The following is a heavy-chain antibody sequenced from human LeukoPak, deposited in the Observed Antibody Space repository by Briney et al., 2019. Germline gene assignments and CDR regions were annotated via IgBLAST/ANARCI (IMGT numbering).Heavy chain of an antibody. CDR1: GFTFSSYG. V-gene: IGHV3-30*02. J-gene: IGHJ4*02. D-gene: IGHD6-19*01. Sequence: GGSLRLSCAASGFTFSSYGMHWVRQAPGKGLERVAFIRYDGSNKYYADSVKGRFTISRDNSKNTLYLQMNSLRAEDTAVYYCASGYSSGWQFGYWGQGTLVTVSS. CDR3: ASGYSSGWQFGY. CDR2: IRYDGSNK.